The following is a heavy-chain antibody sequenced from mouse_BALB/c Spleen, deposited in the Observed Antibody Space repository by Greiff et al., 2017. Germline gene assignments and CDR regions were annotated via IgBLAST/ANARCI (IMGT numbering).Heavy chain of an antibody. CDR3: ARRGRSAWFAY. V-gene: IGHV1-9*01. CDR2: ILPGSGST. J-gene: IGHJ3*01. CDR1: GYTFSSYW. Sequence: QVQLQQSGAELMKPGASVQISCKATGYTFSSYWIAWVKQRPGHGLEWIGEILPGSGSTNYNEKVKGKATFTADTSSNTAYMQLSSLTSEDSAVYYCARRGRSAWFAYWGQGTLVTVSA.